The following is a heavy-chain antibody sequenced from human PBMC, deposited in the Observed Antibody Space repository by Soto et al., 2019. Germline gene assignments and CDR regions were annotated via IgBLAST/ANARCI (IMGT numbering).Heavy chain of an antibody. CDR1: GFTFSSYG. Sequence: WGSLRLSCSASGFTFSSYGMHWVRQAPGKGLEWVAVIWYDGSNKYYADSVKGRFTISRDNSKNTLYLQMNSLRAEDTAVYYCARNTRGDSGYYYHDYWGQGTLVTVSS. J-gene: IGHJ4*02. CDR3: ARNTRGDSGYYYHDY. CDR2: IWYDGSNK. D-gene: IGHD3-22*01. V-gene: IGHV3-33*01.